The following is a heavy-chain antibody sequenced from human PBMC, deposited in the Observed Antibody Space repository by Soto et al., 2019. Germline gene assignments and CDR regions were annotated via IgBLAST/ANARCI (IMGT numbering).Heavy chain of an antibody. CDR2: IIPIFGTA. CDR1: GGTFSSYA. J-gene: IGHJ3*02. D-gene: IGHD2-15*01. V-gene: IGHV1-69*01. CDR3: GAMGVVVVADDAFDI. Sequence: QVQLVQSGAEVKKPGSSVKVSCKASGGTFSSYAISWVRQAPGQGLEWMGGIIPIFGTANYAQKFQGRVKITADQSRSTAQMEVSSLRSEVTAVYYCGAMGVVVVADDAFDIWGQGTMVTVSS.